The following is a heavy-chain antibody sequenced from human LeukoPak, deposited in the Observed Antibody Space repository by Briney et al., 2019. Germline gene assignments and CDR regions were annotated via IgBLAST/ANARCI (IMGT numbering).Heavy chain of an antibody. V-gene: IGHV3-23*01. Sequence: GSLGLSCAASGFTFSSYAMSWVRQAPGKGLEWVSAISGSGGSTYYADSVKGRFTISRDNSKNTLYLQMNSLRAEDTAVYYCVRQSRWAYSFDYWGQGALVTVSS. CDR1: GFTFSSYA. CDR2: ISGSGGST. CDR3: VRQSRWAYSFDY. J-gene: IGHJ4*02. D-gene: IGHD2-21*01.